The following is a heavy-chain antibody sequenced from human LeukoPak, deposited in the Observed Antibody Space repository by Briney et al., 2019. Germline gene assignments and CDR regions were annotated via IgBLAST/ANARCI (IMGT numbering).Heavy chain of an antibody. CDR1: GFTFSSYG. J-gene: IGHJ4*02. CDR2: ISYDGSNK. D-gene: IGHD5-12*01. V-gene: IGHV3-30*18. Sequence: GGSLRLSCAASGFTFSSYGMPWVRQAPGKGLEWVAVISYDGSNKYYADSVKGRFTISRDNSKNTLYLQMNSLRAEDTALYYCAKDSAGLVADLDYWGQGTLVTVSS. CDR3: AKDSAGLVADLDY.